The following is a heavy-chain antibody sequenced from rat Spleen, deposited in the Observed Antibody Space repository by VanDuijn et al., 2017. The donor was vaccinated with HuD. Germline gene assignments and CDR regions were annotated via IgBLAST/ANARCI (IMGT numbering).Heavy chain of an antibody. CDR3: AERTWGY. CDR2: MWSGGST. J-gene: IGHJ2*01. V-gene: IGHV2-45*01. Sequence: QVQLKESGPGLVQPSQTLSLTCTVSGFSLTSYNVHWVRQPPGKGLEWMGVMWSGGSTNYNLAVQSRLSISRDTSKSQVFLTMNSLQADDTAVYYCAERTWGYWGQGVMVTVSS. CDR1: GFSLTSYN.